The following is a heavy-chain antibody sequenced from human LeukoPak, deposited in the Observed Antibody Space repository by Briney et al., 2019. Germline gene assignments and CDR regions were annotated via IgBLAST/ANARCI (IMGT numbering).Heavy chain of an antibody. J-gene: IGHJ4*02. CDR1: GYAFTGYY. CDR2: IIPILGIA. Sequence: SVKVSCKASGYAFTGYYIHWVRQAPGQGLEWMGRIIPILGIANYAQKFQGRVTITADKSTSTAYMELSSLRSEDTAVYYCARGGYGDPNASFDYWGQGTLVTVSS. CDR3: ARGGYGDPNASFDY. V-gene: IGHV1-69*02. D-gene: IGHD4-17*01.